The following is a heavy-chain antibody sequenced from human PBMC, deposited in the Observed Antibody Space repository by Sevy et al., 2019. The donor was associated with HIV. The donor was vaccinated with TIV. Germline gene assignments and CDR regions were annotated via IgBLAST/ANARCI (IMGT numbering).Heavy chain of an antibody. CDR3: AKEGGDASTESDNYYYYYGMDV. CDR1: GFTFSSYW. V-gene: IGHV3-74*01. D-gene: IGHD3-16*01. J-gene: IGHJ6*02. Sequence: GGSLRLSCAASGFTFSSYWMHWVRQAPGKGLVWVSRINSDGSSTSYADSVKGRFTISRDNAKNTLYRQMNSLRAEDTAVYYCAKEGGDASTESDNYYYYYGMDVWGQGTTVTVSS. CDR2: INSDGSST.